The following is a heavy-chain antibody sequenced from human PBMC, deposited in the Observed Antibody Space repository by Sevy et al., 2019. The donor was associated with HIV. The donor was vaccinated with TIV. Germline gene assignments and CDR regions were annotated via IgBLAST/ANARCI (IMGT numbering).Heavy chain of an antibody. CDR1: GFTFSSYG. Sequence: GGSLRLSCAASGFTFSSYGMRWVRQAPGKGLEWVAVISYDGSNKYYADSVKGRFTISRDNSKNTLYLQMNSLRAEDTAVYYCAKVLRPSTGKQSYYYYGMDVWGQGTTVTVSS. D-gene: IGHD1-1*01. CDR3: AKVLRPSTGKQSYYYYGMDV. J-gene: IGHJ6*02. CDR2: ISYDGSNK. V-gene: IGHV3-30*18.